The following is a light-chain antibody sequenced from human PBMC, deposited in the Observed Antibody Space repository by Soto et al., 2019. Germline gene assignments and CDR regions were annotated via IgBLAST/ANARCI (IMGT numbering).Light chain of an antibody. CDR3: SSYTSGSTFEV. CDR1: SSDVGGYNY. CDR2: DVS. V-gene: IGLV2-14*01. Sequence: QSVLTQPASVSGSPGQSITISCTGTSSDVGGYNYVSWYQQHPGKAPKLMIYDVSNRPSGVSNRFSGSKSGNTASLTISGLQAEDEADYYCSSYTSGSTFEVFGGGTKLTVL. J-gene: IGLJ2*01.